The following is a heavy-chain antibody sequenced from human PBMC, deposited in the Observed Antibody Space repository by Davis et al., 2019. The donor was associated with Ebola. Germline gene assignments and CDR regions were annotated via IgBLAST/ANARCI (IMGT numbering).Heavy chain of an antibody. Sequence: MPSETLSLTCGVSGGSLWGYFWTWIRQSPGEGLEWLGEIIGGGSTTTYNPSLNNRVTISLETSKNQFSLILKFVTAADTAVYYCARLTLNSVSYSGLGYSNIDSWGQGSVVTVS. D-gene: IGHD4-11*01. CDR1: GGSLWGYF. J-gene: IGHJ5*01. V-gene: IGHV4-34*12. CDR2: IIGGGSTT. CDR3: ARLTLNSVSYSGLGYSNIDS.